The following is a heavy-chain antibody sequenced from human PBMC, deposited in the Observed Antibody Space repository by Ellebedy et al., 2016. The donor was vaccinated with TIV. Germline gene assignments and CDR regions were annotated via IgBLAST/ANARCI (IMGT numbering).Heavy chain of an antibody. D-gene: IGHD1-20*01. Sequence: LRLXXAVSGGSISSGGYSWSWIRQPPGKGLEWIGYIYHSGSTYYNPSLKSRVTISVDRSKNQFSLKLSSVTAADTAVYYCARGITADWYFDLWGRGTLVTVSS. CDR2: IYHSGST. J-gene: IGHJ2*01. CDR3: ARGITADWYFDL. V-gene: IGHV4-30-2*01. CDR1: GGSISSGGYS.